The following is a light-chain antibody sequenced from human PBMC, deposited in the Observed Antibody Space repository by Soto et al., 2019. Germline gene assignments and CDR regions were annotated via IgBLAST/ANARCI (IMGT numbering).Light chain of an antibody. CDR3: QSYDSSLSGYV. V-gene: IGLV1-40*01. J-gene: IGLJ1*01. Sequence: QSVLTQPPSVSGAPGQRVTISCTGSSSNIGTGYDVHWYQQLPGTAPKLLIYANSNRPSEVPDRFSGSKSGTSASLAITGLQAEDEADYYCQSYDSSLSGYVFGTGTKVTVL. CDR1: SSNIGTGYD. CDR2: ANS.